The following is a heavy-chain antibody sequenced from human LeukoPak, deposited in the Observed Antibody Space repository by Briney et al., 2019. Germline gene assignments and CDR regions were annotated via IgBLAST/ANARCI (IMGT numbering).Heavy chain of an antibody. J-gene: IGHJ3*02. V-gene: IGHV4-59*12. CDR2: IFDNGNT. CDR1: GGSINNYY. CDR3: ARVYGSRAFDI. Sequence: SETLSLTCTVSGGSINNYYWSWIRQPPGKGLEWIGYIFDNGNTNYNPSLKSRVTISLDTSKNQFSLKLSSVTAADTAVYYCARVYGSRAFDIWGQGTLVTVSS. D-gene: IGHD3-10*01.